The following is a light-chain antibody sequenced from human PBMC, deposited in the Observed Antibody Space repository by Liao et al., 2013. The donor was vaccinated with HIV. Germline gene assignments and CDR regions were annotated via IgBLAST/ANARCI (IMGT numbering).Light chain of an antibody. CDR1: DLGNKY. Sequence: SYELTQPPSVSVSPGQTASITCSGDDLGNKYASWYQQKAGQSPVLVIYQDSRRPSGIPERFSGSNPGNTATLTISGTQAMDEADYYCQAWDTSTHVFGTGTKVTVL. CDR2: QDS. CDR3: QAWDTSTHV. J-gene: IGLJ1*01. V-gene: IGLV3-1*01.